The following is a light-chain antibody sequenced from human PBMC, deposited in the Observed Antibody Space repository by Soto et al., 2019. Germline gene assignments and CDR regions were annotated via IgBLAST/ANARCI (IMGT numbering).Light chain of an antibody. V-gene: IGKV3-20*01. CDR3: QQYGISPLT. Sequence: GLTKSAGAVSLYPGERATLSCRASHSVSSSYLAWYQQKPGQAPRLLIYGASSRATGIPDRFSGSGSGTDFTLTISRLEPEDFAVYYCQQYGISPLTFAGLTKV. CDR2: GAS. J-gene: IGKJ4*01. CDR1: HSVSSSY.